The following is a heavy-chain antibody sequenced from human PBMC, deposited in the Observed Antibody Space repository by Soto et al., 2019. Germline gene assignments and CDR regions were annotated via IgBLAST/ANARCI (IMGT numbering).Heavy chain of an antibody. CDR2: LHHSGDT. V-gene: IGHV4-30-2*01. J-gene: IGHJ4*02. Sequence: QLQLQESGSGLVRPSQTLSLTCTVSGASIGSGSYSWNWIGQPPGKGLEWIGYLHHSGDTYCNPSLRRRVSIYVDRSNIQFSLKLISVTAADTAVYYCARFPLWFGELDYWGQGALVTVSS. D-gene: IGHD3-10*01. CDR3: ARFPLWFGELDY. CDR1: GASIGSGSYS.